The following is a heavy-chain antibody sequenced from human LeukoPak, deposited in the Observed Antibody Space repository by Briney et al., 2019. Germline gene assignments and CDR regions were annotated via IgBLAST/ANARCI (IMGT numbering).Heavy chain of an antibody. CDR1: SDSICSYY. CDR2: IYCSGSS. V-gene: IGHV4-59*01. D-gene: IGHD5-24*01. CDR3: ARGRDGYNTYFDY. Sequence: SETLSLTCTVSSDSICSYYWSWIRQPPGKGLEWIGYIYCSGSSNYNPSLKSRVTISVDTSKNKFSLEMNSVTAADTAVYYCARGRDGYNTYFDYWGQGTLVTVSS. J-gene: IGHJ4*02.